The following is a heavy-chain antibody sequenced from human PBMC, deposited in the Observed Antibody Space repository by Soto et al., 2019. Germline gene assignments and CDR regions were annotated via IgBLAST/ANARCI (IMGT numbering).Heavy chain of an antibody. J-gene: IGHJ4*02. Sequence: SETLSLTCAVSGGSISSGGYSWSWIRQPPGKGLEWIGYIYHSGSTYYNPSLKSRVTISVDRSKNQFSLKLSSVTAADTAVYYCARTKHGGYYFDYWGQGTLVTVSS. CDR3: ARTKHGGYYFDY. D-gene: IGHD3-10*01. CDR1: GGSISSGGYS. CDR2: IYHSGST. V-gene: IGHV4-30-2*01.